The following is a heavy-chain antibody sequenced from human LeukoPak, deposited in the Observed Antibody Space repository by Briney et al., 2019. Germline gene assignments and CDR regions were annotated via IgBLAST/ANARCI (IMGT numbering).Heavy chain of an antibody. CDR2: IYSGGST. Sequence: GGSLRLSCAASEFSVGSNYMTWVRQAPGKGLEWVSLIYSGGSTYYADSVKGRFTISRDNSKNTLYLQMNSLRAEDTAVYYCAKRGGGSYPDVWGKGTTVTISS. CDR1: EFSVGSNY. D-gene: IGHD1-26*01. J-gene: IGHJ6*04. V-gene: IGHV3-66*01. CDR3: AKRGGGSYPDV.